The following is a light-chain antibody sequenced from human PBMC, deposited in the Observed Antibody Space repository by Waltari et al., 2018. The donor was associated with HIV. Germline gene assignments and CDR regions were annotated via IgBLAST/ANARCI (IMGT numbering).Light chain of an antibody. J-gene: IGKJ4*01. CDR2: AAS. Sequence: DIQMTQSPSSMSASVGDRVTITCRASQSSSTYLNWYQHKPGKAPKPLIYAASKLQSGVPSRVSGSGSGTDFTLTKSSLQPEDSATYYCQQNYITPLTFGGGAKVEIK. CDR1: QSSSTY. CDR3: QQNYITPLT. V-gene: IGKV1-39*01.